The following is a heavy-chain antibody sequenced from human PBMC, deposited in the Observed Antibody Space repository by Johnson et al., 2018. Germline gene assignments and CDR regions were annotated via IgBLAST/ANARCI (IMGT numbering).Heavy chain of an antibody. Sequence: VQLVETGGGVVQPGRSLRLSCAASGFTFSSYAMYWVRQAPGKGLEWVVVISYDGSNKYYADSVKGRFTISRDNSKNTLYLQMNSLRAEDTAVYYCAKDGLVVLAGYMDVWGKGTTVTVSS. J-gene: IGHJ6*03. D-gene: IGHD2-21*01. V-gene: IGHV3-30*18. CDR1: GFTFSSYA. CDR3: AKDGLVVLAGYMDV. CDR2: ISYDGSNK.